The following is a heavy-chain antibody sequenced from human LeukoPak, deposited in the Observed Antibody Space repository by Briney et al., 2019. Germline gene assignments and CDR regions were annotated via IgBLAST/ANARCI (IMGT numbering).Heavy chain of an antibody. J-gene: IGHJ3*02. D-gene: IGHD3-16*02. Sequence: SGGSLRLSCAASGYMFSDYYMSWIRQAPEKGLEWLSYISHSGSTIYYADSVKGRFTISRDNSKNTLYLQMNSLRAEDTAVYYCAKLALGRDYVWGSYRYTFDIWGQGTMVTVSS. CDR2: ISHSGSTI. V-gene: IGHV3-11*04. CDR3: AKLALGRDYVWGSYRYTFDI. CDR1: GYMFSDYY.